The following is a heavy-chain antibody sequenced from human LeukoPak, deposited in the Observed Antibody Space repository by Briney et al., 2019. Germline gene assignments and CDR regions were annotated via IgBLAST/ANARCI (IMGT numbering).Heavy chain of an antibody. CDR2: ISSSSSYI. V-gene: IGHV3-21*01. Sequence: GGSLRLSCAASGFTFSSYSMNWVRQAPGKGLEWVSSISSSSSYIYYADSVKGRFTISRDNTKNSLYLQMNSLRAEDTAVYYCASPQGYSSSSGLFDYWGQGTLVTVSS. CDR1: GFTFSSYS. CDR3: ASPQGYSSSSGLFDY. J-gene: IGHJ4*02. D-gene: IGHD6-6*01.